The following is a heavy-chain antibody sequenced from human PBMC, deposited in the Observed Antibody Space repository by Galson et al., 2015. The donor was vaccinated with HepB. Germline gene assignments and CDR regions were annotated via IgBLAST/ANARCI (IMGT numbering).Heavy chain of an antibody. V-gene: IGHV3-48*01. Sequence: SLRLSCAASGFTFNIYSMNWVRQAPGKGLEWVSYISSSGSTIYYADSVKGRFTVSRDNAKNSLYLQMDSLSVEDTAVYFCARDKPGGVGYWGQGTQVTVSS. J-gene: IGHJ4*02. CDR2: ISSSGSTI. CDR1: GFTFNIYS. D-gene: IGHD3-10*01. CDR3: ARDKPGGVGY.